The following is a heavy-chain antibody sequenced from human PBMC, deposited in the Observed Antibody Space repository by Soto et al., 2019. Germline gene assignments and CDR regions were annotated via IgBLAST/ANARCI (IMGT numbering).Heavy chain of an antibody. CDR3: ARDKRRIAAAGTSYGMDV. Sequence: PGGSLRLSCAASGFTFSSYDMHWVRQATGKGLEWVSAIGTAGDTYYPGSVKGRFTISRENAKNSLYLQMNSLRAEDTAVYYCARDKRRIAAAGTSYGMDVWGQGTTVTVSS. CDR1: GFTFSSYD. V-gene: IGHV3-13*01. J-gene: IGHJ6*02. CDR2: IGTAGDT. D-gene: IGHD6-13*01.